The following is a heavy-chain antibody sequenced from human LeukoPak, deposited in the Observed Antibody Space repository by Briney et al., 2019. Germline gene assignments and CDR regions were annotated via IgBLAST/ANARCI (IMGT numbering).Heavy chain of an antibody. CDR2: ISYDGSNK. CDR3: AKDLDGYCSSTSCYPFDY. J-gene: IGHJ4*02. V-gene: IGHV3-30*18. Sequence: GRSLRLSCAASGFTFSSYDMHWVRQAPGKGLEWVAVISYDGSNKYYADSVKGRFTISRDNSKNTLYLQMNSLRAEDTAVYYCAKDLDGYCSSTSCYPFDYWGQGTLVTVSS. D-gene: IGHD2-2*03. CDR1: GFTFSSYD.